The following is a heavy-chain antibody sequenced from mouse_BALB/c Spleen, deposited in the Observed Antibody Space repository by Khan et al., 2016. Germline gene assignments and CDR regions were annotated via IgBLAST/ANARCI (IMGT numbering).Heavy chain of an antibody. J-gene: IGHJ4*01. V-gene: IGHV3-2*02. CDR1: GYSITSDYA. D-gene: IGHD2-3*01. CDR2: IIYSGST. CDR3: ASDGPNYAMDY. Sequence: EVQLQESGPGLMKPSQSLSLTCTVTGYSITSDYAWNWIRQFPGNKLEWMGYIIYSGSTTYTPSLKSRISITRDTSKNQFFLQLNSVTIEDTVTSYWASDGPNYAMDYWGQGTSVTVSS.